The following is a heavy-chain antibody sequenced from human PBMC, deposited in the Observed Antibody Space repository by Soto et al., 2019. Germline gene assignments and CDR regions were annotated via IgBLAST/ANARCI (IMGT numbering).Heavy chain of an antibody. CDR1: GGSFSGYY. CDR2: INHSGST. Sequence: PSETLSLTCAVYGGSFSGYYWSWIRQPPGKGLEWIGEINHSGSTNYNPSLKSRVTISVDTSKNQFSLKLSSVTAADTAVYYCASDGPDYDSRSFDYWGQGTLVTVS. CDR3: ASDGPDYDSRSFDY. J-gene: IGHJ4*02. D-gene: IGHD3-22*01. V-gene: IGHV4-34*01.